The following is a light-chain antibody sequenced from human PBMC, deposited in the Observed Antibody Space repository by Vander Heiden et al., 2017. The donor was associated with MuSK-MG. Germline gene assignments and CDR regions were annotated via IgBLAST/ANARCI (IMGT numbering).Light chain of an antibody. CDR2: DVS. Sequence: QSALTQPASVSGSPGQSITISRTGTSSDIGGYNYVSWYQQHAGKAPKLLIYDVSIRPSGVSSRFSASKSGNTASLTISGLQAEDEADYYCTSYTSSHTLVFGGGTKLTVL. V-gene: IGLV2-14*01. CDR1: SSDIGGYNY. J-gene: IGLJ2*01. CDR3: TSYTSSHTLV.